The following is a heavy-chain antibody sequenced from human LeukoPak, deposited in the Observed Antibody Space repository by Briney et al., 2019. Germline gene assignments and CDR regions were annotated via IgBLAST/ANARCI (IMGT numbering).Heavy chain of an antibody. CDR1: GGTFSSYA. J-gene: IGHJ4*02. CDR3: AREGTWGSYYFDY. V-gene: IGHV1-69*05. CDR2: IIPIFGTA. D-gene: IGHD7-27*01. Sequence: ASVKVPCKASGGTFSSYAISWVRQAPGQGLEWMGGIIPIFGTANYAQKFQGRVTITTDESTSTAYMELSSLRSEDTAVYYCAREGTWGSYYFDYWGQGTLVTVSS.